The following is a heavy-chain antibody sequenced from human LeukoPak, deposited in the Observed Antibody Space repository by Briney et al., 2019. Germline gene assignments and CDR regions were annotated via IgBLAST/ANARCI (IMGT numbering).Heavy chain of an antibody. J-gene: IGHJ4*02. CDR1: GYTFTGYY. CDR2: INPNSGNT. D-gene: IGHD3-10*01. Sequence: EASVKVSCKASGYTFTGYYMHWVRQAPGQGLEWMGWINPNSGNTGYAQKFQGRVTMTRNTSISTAYMELSSLRSEDTAAYYCAISGVAFDYWGQGTLVTVSS. V-gene: IGHV1-8*02. CDR3: AISGVAFDY.